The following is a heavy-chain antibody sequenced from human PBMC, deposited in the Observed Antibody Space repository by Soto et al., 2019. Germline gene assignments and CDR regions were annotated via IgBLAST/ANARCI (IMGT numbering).Heavy chain of an antibody. V-gene: IGHV3-33*01. D-gene: IGHD3-10*01. Sequence: GGSLRLSCAASGFTFSSYGMHWVRQAPGKGLEWVAVIWYDGSNKYYADSVKGRFTISRDNSKNTLYLQMNSLRAEDTAVYYCARDGAYYGSGSNDYYYGMDVWGQGTKVTVS. CDR3: ARDGAYYGSGSNDYYYGMDV. CDR2: IWYDGSNK. J-gene: IGHJ6*01. CDR1: GFTFSSYG.